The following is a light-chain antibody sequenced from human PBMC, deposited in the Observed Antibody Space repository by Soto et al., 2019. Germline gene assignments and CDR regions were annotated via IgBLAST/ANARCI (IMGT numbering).Light chain of an antibody. CDR3: QQCDRSPWT. Sequence: SPGIPYVSKGERATLSCRVCQSVSSSYLAWYQQKPGQPPRLLIYGASSRASGIPDRFSGSGSGTDFTLTISRLEPEDFAVYYCQQCDRSPWTFGQGTKVDIK. V-gene: IGKV3-20*01. J-gene: IGKJ1*01. CDR2: GAS. CDR1: QSVSSSY.